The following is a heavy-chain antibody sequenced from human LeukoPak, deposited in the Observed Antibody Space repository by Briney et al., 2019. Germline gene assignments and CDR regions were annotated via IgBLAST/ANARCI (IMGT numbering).Heavy chain of an antibody. Sequence: PGGSLRLSCAASGFTFSSYAMSWVRQAPGKGLEWVSAISGSGGSTYYADSVKGRFTISRDNSKNTLYLQMNSLRAEDTAVYYCAKGGVRGDNSGYYYYGMDVWGQGTTVTVSS. D-gene: IGHD3-10*01. CDR3: AKGGVRGDNSGYYYYGMDV. CDR1: GFTFSSYA. CDR2: ISGSGGST. J-gene: IGHJ6*02. V-gene: IGHV3-23*01.